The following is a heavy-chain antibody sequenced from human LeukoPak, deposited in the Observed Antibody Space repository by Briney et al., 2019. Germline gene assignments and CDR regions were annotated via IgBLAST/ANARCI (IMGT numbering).Heavy chain of an antibody. CDR2: FDPEYGET. D-gene: IGHD4-23*01. CDR1: GSTLTDLF. Sequence: GASVRVSCKVSGSTLTDLFTFWVRQAPGEGLECMGGFDPEYGETIYAQKFQGRVTMTEDTSTDTAYLEPTGLRSDDTAVYYCATYYGGNSPGASWGQGTLVTVSS. J-gene: IGHJ5*02. V-gene: IGHV1-24*01. CDR3: ATYYGGNSPGAS.